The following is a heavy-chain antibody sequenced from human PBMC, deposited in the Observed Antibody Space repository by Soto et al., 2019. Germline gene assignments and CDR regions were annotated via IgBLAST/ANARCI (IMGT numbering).Heavy chain of an antibody. CDR2: INPNSGGT. CDR3: ARARIAARPHYYYGMDV. J-gene: IGHJ6*02. D-gene: IGHD6-6*01. CDR1: GYTFTGYY. Sequence: ASVKVSCKASGYTFTGYYMHWVRQAPGQGLEWMGWINPNSGGTNYAQKFQGWVTMTRDTSISTAYMELSRLRSDDTAVYYCARARIAARPHYYYGMDVWGQGTTVTVSS. V-gene: IGHV1-2*04.